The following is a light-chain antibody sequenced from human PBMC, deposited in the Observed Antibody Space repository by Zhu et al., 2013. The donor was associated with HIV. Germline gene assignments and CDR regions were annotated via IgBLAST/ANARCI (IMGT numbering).Light chain of an antibody. Sequence: QSVLTQPPSVSAAPGQKVSISCSGSSSNIGNNYVSWFQHLPGTAPKLLIYDNNKRPSGIPDRFSGSKSGTSATLVITGLQTGDEADYFCQSYDSSLSGSVFGTGTKVIVL. CDR3: QSYDSSLSGSV. V-gene: IGLV1-51*01. J-gene: IGLJ1*01. CDR2: DNN. CDR1: SSNIGNNY.